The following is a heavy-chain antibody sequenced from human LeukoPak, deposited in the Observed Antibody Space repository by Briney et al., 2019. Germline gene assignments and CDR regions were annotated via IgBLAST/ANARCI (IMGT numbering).Heavy chain of an antibody. CDR3: AKVDGLGAGNFDY. V-gene: IGHV3-48*03. CDR1: GFTFSSYE. Sequence: GGSLRLSCAASGFTFSSYEMKWVRQAPGKGLEWVSYISSSGSTIYYADSVKGRFTLSRDNAKNSLYLQMNSLRAEDTAVYYCAKVDGLGAGNFDYWGQGTLVTVSS. CDR2: ISSSGSTI. J-gene: IGHJ4*02. D-gene: IGHD1-26*01.